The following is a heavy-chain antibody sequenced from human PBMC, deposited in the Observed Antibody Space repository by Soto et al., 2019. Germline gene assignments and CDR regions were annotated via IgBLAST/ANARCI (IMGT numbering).Heavy chain of an antibody. Sequence: GESLKISCKGSGYSFAGYWITWVRQKPGKGLEWMGRIDPSDSQTFYSPSFRGHVTISVTKSITTVFLQWSSLRASDTAMYYCARQIYDSDTGPNFQYYFDSWGQGTPVTVSS. J-gene: IGHJ4*02. CDR3: ARQIYDSDTGPNFQYYFDS. D-gene: IGHD3-22*01. V-gene: IGHV5-10-1*01. CDR2: IDPSDSQT. CDR1: GYSFAGYW.